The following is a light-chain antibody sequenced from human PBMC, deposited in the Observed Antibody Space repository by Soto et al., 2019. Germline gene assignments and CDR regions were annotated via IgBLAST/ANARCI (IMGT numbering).Light chain of an antibody. CDR2: AAS. CDR1: QSISSY. CDR3: QQYYSYPLLT. V-gene: IGKV1-8*01. J-gene: IGKJ4*01. Sequence: AIRMTQSPSSFSASTGDRVTITCRASQSISSYLAWYQQKPGKAPKLLIYAASTLQSGVPSRFSGSGSGTDFTLTISCLQSEDFATYDCQQYYSYPLLTFGGGTKVEIK.